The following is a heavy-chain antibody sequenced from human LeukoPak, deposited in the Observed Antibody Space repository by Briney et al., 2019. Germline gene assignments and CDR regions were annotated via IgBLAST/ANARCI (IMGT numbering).Heavy chain of an antibody. CDR1: GFTASSNY. CDR2: IDSGGGT. V-gene: IGHV3-53*01. CDR3: ARGTDYYDSSGYRHDAFDI. D-gene: IGHD3-22*01. J-gene: IGHJ3*02. Sequence: GGSLRLSCAASGFTASSNYMNWVRQAPGKGLEWVSVIDSGGGTYYADSVKGRFTISRDKSKNTLYLQMNSLRAEDTAVYYCARGTDYYDSSGYRHDAFDIWGQGTMVTVSS.